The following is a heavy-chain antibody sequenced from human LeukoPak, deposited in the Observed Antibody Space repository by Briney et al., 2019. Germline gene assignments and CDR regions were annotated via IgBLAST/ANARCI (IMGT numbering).Heavy chain of an antibody. J-gene: IGHJ4*02. CDR2: ISAYNGNT. CDR3: AREYCSGGSCHKPFDY. D-gene: IGHD2-15*01. CDR1: GYTFTSYG. V-gene: IGHV1-18*01. Sequence: ASVKVSCKASGYTFTSYGISWVRQAPGQGLEWMGWISAYNGNTNYAQKLQGRVTMTTDTSTSTAYMELRSLRSDDTAVYHCAREYCSGGSCHKPFDYWGQGTLVTVSS.